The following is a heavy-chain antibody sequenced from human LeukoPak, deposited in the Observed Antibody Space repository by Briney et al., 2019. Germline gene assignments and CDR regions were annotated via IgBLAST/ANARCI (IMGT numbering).Heavy chain of an antibody. Sequence: GASVKVSCKASGGTFSSYAISWVRQAPGQGLEWMGRIIPILGIANYAQKFQGRVTITADKSTSTAYMELSSLRSEDTAVYYCARSYASSGWYDLLGEFDYWGQGTLVTVSS. CDR2: IIPILGIA. CDR3: ARSYASSGWYDLLGEFDY. J-gene: IGHJ4*02. CDR1: GGTFSSYA. V-gene: IGHV1-69*04. D-gene: IGHD6-19*01.